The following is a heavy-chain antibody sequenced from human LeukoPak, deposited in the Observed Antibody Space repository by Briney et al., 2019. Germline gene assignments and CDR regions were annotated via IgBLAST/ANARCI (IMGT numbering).Heavy chain of an antibody. CDR3: ARGITIFGVARYYYVDV. D-gene: IGHD3-3*01. Sequence: SETLSLTCTVSGGSISSHYWSWIRQPPGKGLEWIGYIYYSGSTNYNPSLKSRVTISVDTSKNQFSLKLSSVTAADTAVYYCARGITIFGVARYYYVDVWGKGTTVTVSS. V-gene: IGHV4-59*11. CDR2: IYYSGST. J-gene: IGHJ6*03. CDR1: GGSISSHY.